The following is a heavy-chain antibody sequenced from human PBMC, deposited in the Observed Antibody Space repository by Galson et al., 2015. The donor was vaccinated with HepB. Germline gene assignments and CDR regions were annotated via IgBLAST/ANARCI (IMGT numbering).Heavy chain of an antibody. J-gene: IGHJ4*02. CDR1: GFTFSSYA. V-gene: IGHV3-23*01. Sequence: SLRLSCAASGFTFSSYAMSWVRQAPGKGLEWVSAISGSGGSTYHADSVKGRFTISRDNSKNTLYLQMNSLRAEDTAVYYCAKGRLSTVTIGGDYWGQGTLVTVSS. CDR2: ISGSGGST. D-gene: IGHD4-11*01. CDR3: AKGRLSTVTIGGDY.